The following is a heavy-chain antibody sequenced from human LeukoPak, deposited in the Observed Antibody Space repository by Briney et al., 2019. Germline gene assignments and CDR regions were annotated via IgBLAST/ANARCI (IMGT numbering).Heavy chain of an antibody. CDR1: GGSISSDSYS. CDR3: ARGSRDYDFWSGYYSCWFDP. D-gene: IGHD3-3*01. J-gene: IGHJ5*02. Sequence: SQTLSLTCTVSGGSISSDSYSWSWIRQPAGKGLEWIGRIYTSGTTIYNPSLMSRVTISVDTSKNQFSLKLSSVTAADTAVYYCARGSRDYDFWSGYYSCWFDPWGQGTLVTVSS. V-gene: IGHV4-61*02. CDR2: IYTSGTT.